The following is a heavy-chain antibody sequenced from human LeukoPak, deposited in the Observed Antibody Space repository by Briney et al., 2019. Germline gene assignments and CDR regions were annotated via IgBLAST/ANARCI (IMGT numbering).Heavy chain of an antibody. CDR3: ARSYSSGWLKAYSYYYMDV. Sequence: SETLSLTCTASGGSTSRYYWSWIRQPPGKGLEWIGYIYDSGNTNYNPSLKSRVTISVDTSRNQFSLNLSSVTAADTAMYYCARSYSSGWLKAYSYYYMDVWGKGTTVTVSS. CDR2: IYDSGNT. J-gene: IGHJ6*03. CDR1: GGSTSRYY. D-gene: IGHD6-19*01. V-gene: IGHV4-4*08.